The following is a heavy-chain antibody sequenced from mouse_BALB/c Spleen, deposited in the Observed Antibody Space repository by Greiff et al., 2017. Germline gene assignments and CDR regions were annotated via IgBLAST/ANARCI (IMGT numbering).Heavy chain of an antibody. CDR3: ARWYDGYCGAMDY. V-gene: IGHV1-14*01. J-gene: IGHJ4*01. CDR1: GYTFTSYV. CDR2: INPYNDGT. Sequence: VQLLQSGPELVKPGASVKMSCKASGYTFTSYVMHWVQQKPGQGLEWIGYINPYNDGTKYNEKFKGKATLTSDKSSSTAYMQLSSLTSEDSAVYYCARWYDGYCGAMDYWGQGTSVTVSS. D-gene: IGHD2-3*01.